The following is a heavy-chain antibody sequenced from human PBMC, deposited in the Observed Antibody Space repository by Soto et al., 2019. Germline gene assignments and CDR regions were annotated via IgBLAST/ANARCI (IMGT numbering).Heavy chain of an antibody. CDR1: GGSISSSSYY. CDR2: IYYSVST. J-gene: IGHJ4*02. D-gene: IGHD5-12*01. V-gene: IGHV4-39*01. CDR3: ARLRGYSGYGPVDY. Sequence: QLQLQESGPGLVKPSETLSLTCTVSGGSISSSSYYWGWIRQPPGKGLEWIGSIYYSVSTYYNPSHKSRVTISVDTSKNQFSLKLSSVTAADTAVYYCARLRGYSGYGPVDYWGQGTLVTVSS.